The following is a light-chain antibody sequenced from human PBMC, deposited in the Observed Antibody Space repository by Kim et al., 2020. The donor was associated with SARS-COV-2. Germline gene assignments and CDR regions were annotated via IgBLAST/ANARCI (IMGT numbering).Light chain of an antibody. CDR2: EDD. V-gene: IGLV6-57*03. CDR3: QSYNRDNVL. CDR1: SGSVDANY. J-gene: IGLJ2*01. Sequence: GQTVPISCTRSSGSVDANYVQWYQQRPGGVPTAVIYEDDQRPSGVSDRFSGSIDNSSNSASLTISGLRTEDEADYYCQSYNRDNVLFGGGTQLTVL.